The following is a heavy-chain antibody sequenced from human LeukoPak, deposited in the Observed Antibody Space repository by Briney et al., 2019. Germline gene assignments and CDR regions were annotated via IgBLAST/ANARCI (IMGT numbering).Heavy chain of an antibody. J-gene: IGHJ6*02. CDR2: INPNSGGT. CDR3: ARVRYIYYGMDV. V-gene: IGHV1-2*02. CDR1: GYTFTGYY. Sequence: ASVKVSCKASGYTFTGYYMHWVRQAPGQGLEWMGWINPNSGGTNYAQKLQGRVTMTTDTSTSTAYMELRSLRSDDTAVYYCARVRYIYYGMDVWGQGTTVTVSS. D-gene: IGHD5-12*01.